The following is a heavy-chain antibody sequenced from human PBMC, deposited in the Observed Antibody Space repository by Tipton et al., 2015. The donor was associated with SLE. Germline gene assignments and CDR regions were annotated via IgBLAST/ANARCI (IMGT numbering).Heavy chain of an antibody. V-gene: IGHV5-51*01. CDR1: GYNFNNSW. CDR3: ARQIYGVGRIPSEPFDT. J-gene: IGHJ3*02. CDR2: IYPGDSDA. Sequence: VQLVQSGAEVKKPGESLKISCKGFGYNFNNSWIAWVRQVPGKGLEWMGMIYPGDSDARYSPSFQGQVIMSADKSNNAAHLQWSSLQASDSAMYYCARQIYGVGRIPSEPFDTWGQGTLVTVSS. D-gene: IGHD3-3*01.